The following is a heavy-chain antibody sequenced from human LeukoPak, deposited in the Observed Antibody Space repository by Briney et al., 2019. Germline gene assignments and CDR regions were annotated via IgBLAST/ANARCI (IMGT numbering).Heavy chain of an antibody. CDR1: RFSFSSYA. CDR2: ISGSGGST. J-gene: IGHJ4*02. CDR3: AKEGYYYDSSGSRGGFDY. D-gene: IGHD3-22*01. V-gene: IGHV3-23*01. Sequence: GGSLRLSCAASRFSFSSYAISWVRQAPGKGLEWVSAISGSGGSTYYADSVKGRFTISRDNSKNTLYLQMNSLRAEDTAVYYCAKEGYYYDSSGSRGGFDYWGQGTLVTVSS.